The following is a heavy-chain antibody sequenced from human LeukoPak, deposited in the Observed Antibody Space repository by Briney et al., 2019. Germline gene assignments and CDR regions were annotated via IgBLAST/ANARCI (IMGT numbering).Heavy chain of an antibody. CDR1: GFTFSSYG. CDR2: IRYDGSNK. Sequence: GESLKISCAASGFTFSSYGMHWVRQAPGKGLEWVAFIRYDGSNKYYADSVKGRFTISRDNSKNTLYLQMNSLRAEDTAVYYCANRYCGGDCVNFDYWGQGTLVTVSS. J-gene: IGHJ4*02. D-gene: IGHD2-21*01. V-gene: IGHV3-30*02. CDR3: ANRYCGGDCVNFDY.